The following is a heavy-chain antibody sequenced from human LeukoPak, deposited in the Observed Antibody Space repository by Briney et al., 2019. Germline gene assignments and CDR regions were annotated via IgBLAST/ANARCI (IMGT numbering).Heavy chain of an antibody. CDR1: GFTFSSYG. J-gene: IGHJ3*02. CDR2: IKQDGSEK. V-gene: IGHV3-7*01. Sequence: GGSLRLSCAASGFTFSSYGMHWVRQAPGKGLEWVANIKQDGSEKYYVDSVKGRFTISRDNAKNSLYLQMNSLRAEDTAVYYCAREWGHMEVAFDIWGQGTMVTVSS. CDR3: AREWGHMEVAFDI. D-gene: IGHD2-21*01.